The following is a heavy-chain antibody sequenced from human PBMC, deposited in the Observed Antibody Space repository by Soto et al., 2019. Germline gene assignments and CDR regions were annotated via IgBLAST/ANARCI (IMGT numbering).Heavy chain of an antibody. CDR2: INSNGTTT. CDR1: GLIFTNYL. V-gene: IGHV3-74*01. CDR3: GTQPGGYYYDMDV. Sequence: EGSLRLSCVASGLIFTNYLMHWVRQTPGKGLVWVSHINSNGTTTNYADSVKGRFTISRDNDKNMVFLKLNSLRVEDTAVYYCGTQPGGYYYDMDVWGQGTTSTVS. D-gene: IGHD5-18*01. J-gene: IGHJ6*02.